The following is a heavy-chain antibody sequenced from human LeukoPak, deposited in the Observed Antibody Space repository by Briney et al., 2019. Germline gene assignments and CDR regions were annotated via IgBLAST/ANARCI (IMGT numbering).Heavy chain of an antibody. Sequence: GGSLRLSCAASGFTISSYGIHWVRQAPGKGLEWVAVISYDGSNKYYADSVKGRFTISRDNSKNTLYLQMNSLRAEDTAVYYCAKDEGEGSSAFDPWGQGTLVTVSS. V-gene: IGHV3-30*18. J-gene: IGHJ5*02. CDR2: ISYDGSNK. CDR3: AKDEGEGSSAFDP. CDR1: GFTISSYG. D-gene: IGHD6-6*01.